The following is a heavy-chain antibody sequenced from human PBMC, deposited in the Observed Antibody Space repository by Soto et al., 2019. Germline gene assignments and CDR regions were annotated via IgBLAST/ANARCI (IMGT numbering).Heavy chain of an antibody. CDR2: IYYSGST. CDR1: GGSISSGGYY. V-gene: IGHV4-31*03. D-gene: IGHD2-2*01. CDR3: AWAAGYCISTSCYEGWFVP. J-gene: IGHJ5*02. Sequence: PSETLSLTCTVSGGSISSGGYYWSWIRQHPGKGLEWIGYIYYSGSTYYNPSLKSRVTISVDTSKNQFSLKLSSVTAADTAVYFCAWAAGYCISTSCYEGWFVPWGQGTLVTAPQ.